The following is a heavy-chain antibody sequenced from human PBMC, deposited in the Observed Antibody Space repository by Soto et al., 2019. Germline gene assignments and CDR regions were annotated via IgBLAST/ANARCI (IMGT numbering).Heavy chain of an antibody. V-gene: IGHV4-59*08. CDR3: AGVIAAAGNNGWFDP. D-gene: IGHD6-13*01. Sequence: PSETLSLTCTVSGGSISSYYWSWIRQPPGKGLEWIGYIYYSGSTNYNPSLKSRVTISVDTSKNQFSLKLSSVTAADTAVYYCAGVIAAAGNNGWFDPWGQGTLVTVS. J-gene: IGHJ5*02. CDR2: IYYSGST. CDR1: GGSISSYY.